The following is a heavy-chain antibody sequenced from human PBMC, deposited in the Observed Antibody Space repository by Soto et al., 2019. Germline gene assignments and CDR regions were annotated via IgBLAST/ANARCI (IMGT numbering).Heavy chain of an antibody. D-gene: IGHD3-22*01. CDR3: ARAPDIITMIVVVPLPYYFDY. V-gene: IGHV1-18*01. Sequence: SGKVSCKASGYTFTSYGISWVRQAPGQGLEWMGWISAYNGNTNYAQKLQGRVTMTTDTSTSTAYTELRSLRSDDTAVYYSARAPDIITMIVVVPLPYYFDYWGQGTLVTVS. CDR2: ISAYNGNT. J-gene: IGHJ4*02. CDR1: GYTFTSYG.